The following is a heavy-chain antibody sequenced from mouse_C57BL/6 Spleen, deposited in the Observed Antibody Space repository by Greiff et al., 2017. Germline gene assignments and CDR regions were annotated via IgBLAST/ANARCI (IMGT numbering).Heavy chain of an antibody. J-gene: IGHJ4*01. CDR3: ARSDYSNLYYAMDY. V-gene: IGHV1-7*01. CDR2: INPSSGYT. Sequence: VQLQQSGAELAKPGASVKLSCKASGYTFTSYWMHWVKQRPGQGLAWIGYINPSSGYTKYNQKFKDKATLTADKSSSTAYMQLSSLTYEDAAVYYCARSDYSNLYYAMDYWGQGTSVTVSS. D-gene: IGHD2-5*01. CDR1: GYTFTSYW.